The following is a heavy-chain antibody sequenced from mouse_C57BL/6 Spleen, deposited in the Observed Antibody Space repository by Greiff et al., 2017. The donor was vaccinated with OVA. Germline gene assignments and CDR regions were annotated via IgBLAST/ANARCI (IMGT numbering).Heavy chain of an antibody. CDR2: INPGSGGT. J-gene: IGHJ4*01. V-gene: IGHV1-54*01. Sequence: VQLQQSGAELVRPGTSVKVSCKASGYAFTNYLIEWVKQRPGQGLEWIGVINPGSGGTNYNEKFKGKATLTADKSSSTAYMQLSSLTSEDSAVYFCAREETVVATDYAMDYWGQGTSVTVSS. CDR1: GYAFTNYL. CDR3: AREETVVATDYAMDY. D-gene: IGHD1-1*01.